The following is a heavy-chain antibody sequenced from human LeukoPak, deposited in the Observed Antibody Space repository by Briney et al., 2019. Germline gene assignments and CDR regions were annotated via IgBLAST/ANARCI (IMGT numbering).Heavy chain of an antibody. CDR1: GYTFTGYY. Sequence: GASVKVSCKASGYTFTGYYMHWVRQAPGQGLEWMGWINPNSGGTNYAQKFQGGVTMTRDTSISTAYMELSRLRSDDTAVYYCARGQNKGYYYDSSGYVADYWGQGTLVTVSS. D-gene: IGHD3-22*01. J-gene: IGHJ4*02. V-gene: IGHV1-2*02. CDR3: ARGQNKGYYYDSSGYVADY. CDR2: INPNSGGT.